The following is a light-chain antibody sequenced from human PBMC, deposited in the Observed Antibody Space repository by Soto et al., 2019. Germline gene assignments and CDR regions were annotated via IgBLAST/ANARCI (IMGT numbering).Light chain of an antibody. CDR2: GAS. V-gene: IGKV3-20*01. CDR1: QSVGTRL. Sequence: SPDTLSLSPGERATLSCRAAQSVGTRLAWYQHKTGQAPRLLISGASSRATGIPDRFTGSGSETSLTLTISRLEPEDFALYYCQHYQSGHPITFGQGTRLEIK. CDR3: QHYQSGHPIT. J-gene: IGKJ5*01.